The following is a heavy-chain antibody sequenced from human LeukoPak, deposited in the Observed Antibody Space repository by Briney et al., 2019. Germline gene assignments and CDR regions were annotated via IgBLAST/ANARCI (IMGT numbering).Heavy chain of an antibody. Sequence: GGSLRLSCAASGFTFSSYWMSWVRQAPGKGLEWVANIKQDGREKYYVDSVKGRFTISRDNSKNTLYLQMNSLRAEDTAVYYCARGPNIAAAGIWWFDPWGQGTLVTVSS. CDR1: GFTFSSYW. J-gene: IGHJ5*02. CDR2: IKQDGREK. D-gene: IGHD6-13*01. CDR3: ARGPNIAAAGIWWFDP. V-gene: IGHV3-7*01.